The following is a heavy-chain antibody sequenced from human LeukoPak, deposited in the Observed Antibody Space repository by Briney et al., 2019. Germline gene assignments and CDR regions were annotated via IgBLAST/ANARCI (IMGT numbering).Heavy chain of an antibody. CDR2: VDPEDGET. CDR1: VYTFTDYY. J-gene: IGHJ1*01. CDR3: ATLRGHGGCLEYFQH. D-gene: IGHD4-23*01. V-gene: IGHV1-69-2*01. Sequence: VKVSCKVSVYTFTDYYMHWVQQAPGKGLEWMGLVDPEDGETIYAEKFQGRVTITADTSTDTAYMELSSLRSEGTAVYYCATLRGHGGCLEYFQHWGQGTLVTVSS.